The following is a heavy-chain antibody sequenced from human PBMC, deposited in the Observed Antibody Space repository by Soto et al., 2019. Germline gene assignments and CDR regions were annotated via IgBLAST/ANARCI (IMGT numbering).Heavy chain of an antibody. CDR3: ARFPSIAARKRGDWFDP. CDR2: IYYSGST. D-gene: IGHD6-6*01. CDR1: GGSVSSGSYY. J-gene: IGHJ5*02. Sequence: QVQLQESGPGLVKPSETLSLTCTVSGGSVSSGSYYWSWIRQPPGKGLEWIGYIYYSGSTNYNPSIARRITRSVGTSKNQSSLRLSSVTAADTAVYYCARFPSIAARKRGDWFDPWGQGSLVTVSS. V-gene: IGHV4-61*01.